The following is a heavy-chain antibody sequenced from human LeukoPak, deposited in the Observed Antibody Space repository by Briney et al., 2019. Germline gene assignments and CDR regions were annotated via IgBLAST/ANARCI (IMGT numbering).Heavy chain of an antibody. CDR2: ISESSSFI. J-gene: IGHJ5*02. V-gene: IGHV3-21*01. D-gene: IGHD2-8*01. Sequence: PGGSLRLSCAATGFTFSNYNMNGVRQATGKGLDWVSSISESSSFIQYADSLKGRFAISRDNAKNSLYLQMNSLRAEDTAVYYCARQRGYCSSGVCRGWFDPWGQGTLVTVSS. CDR1: GFTFSNYN. CDR3: ARQRGYCSSGVCRGWFDP.